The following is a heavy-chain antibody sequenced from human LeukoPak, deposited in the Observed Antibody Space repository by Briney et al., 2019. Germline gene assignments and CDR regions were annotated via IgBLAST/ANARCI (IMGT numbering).Heavy chain of an antibody. V-gene: IGHV1-58*01. D-gene: IGHD3-3*01. CDR1: GFTFTSSA. Sequence: GASVKVSCKASGFTFTSSAVQWVRQARGQRLEWIGWIVVGSGNTNYAQKFQERVTITRDMSTSTAYMELSSLRSEDTAVYYCAAVHTGYDFWSGYYRDPTRDFDYWGQGTLVTVSS. CDR2: IVVGSGNT. CDR3: AAVHTGYDFWSGYYRDPTRDFDY. J-gene: IGHJ4*02.